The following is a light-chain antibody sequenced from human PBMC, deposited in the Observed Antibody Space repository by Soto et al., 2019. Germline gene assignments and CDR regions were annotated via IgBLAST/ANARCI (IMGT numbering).Light chain of an antibody. CDR1: QSVGNN. CDR3: QQYNDWPIT. CDR2: RES. J-gene: IGKJ5*01. V-gene: IGKV3-15*01. Sequence: ELVMTQSPGTLSVSPGERVTLSCRASQSVGNNLAWHQQKPGQAPRPLIYRESTRATGFPARFSGSGSGTEFTLTISSLRSEYLEVYYCQQYNDWPITFGQGTRLQI.